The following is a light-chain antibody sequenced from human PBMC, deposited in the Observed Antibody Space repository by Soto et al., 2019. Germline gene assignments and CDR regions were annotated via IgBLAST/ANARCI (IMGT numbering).Light chain of an antibody. V-gene: IGKV1-5*01. J-gene: IGKJ5*01. CDR2: DAS. CDR3: QQYHTSSIT. Sequence: DIQMTQSPSTLSASVGDRVTITCRASQSISRSLAWYQHQPGKAPTLLIYDASTLERGVPSRFSGTGSGTEFTLSIDSLQPDDFATYYCQQYHTSSITFGQGTRLEIK. CDR1: QSISRS.